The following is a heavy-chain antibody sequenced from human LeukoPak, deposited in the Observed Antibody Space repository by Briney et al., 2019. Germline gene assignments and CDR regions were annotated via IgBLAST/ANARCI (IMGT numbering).Heavy chain of an antibody. V-gene: IGHV4-38-2*01. J-gene: IGHJ5*02. CDR1: GYSISSGYY. CDR3: ARRTDYGDYSWFDP. Sequence: PSETLSLTCAVSGYSISSGYYWGWIRQPPGKGLEWIGSIYHSGSTYYNPSLKSRVTISVDTSKNQFSLKLSSVTAADTAVYDCARRTDYGDYSWFDPWGQGTLVTVSS. D-gene: IGHD4-17*01. CDR2: IYHSGST.